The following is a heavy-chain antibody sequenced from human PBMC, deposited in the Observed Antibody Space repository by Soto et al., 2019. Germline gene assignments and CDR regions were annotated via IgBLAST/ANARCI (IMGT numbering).Heavy chain of an antibody. CDR1: GFTFSSYA. CDR3: ARRSGYSSGWPYDY. V-gene: IGHV3-23*01. Sequence: VGSLRLSCAASGFTFSSYAMSWVRQAPGKGLEWVSSIRSSGSGGSTYYADSVKGRFTISRDNSKNTLYVQMNSLRAEDTALYYCARRSGYSSGWPYDYWGQGTLVTVSS. CDR2: IRSSGSGGST. D-gene: IGHD6-19*01. J-gene: IGHJ4*02.